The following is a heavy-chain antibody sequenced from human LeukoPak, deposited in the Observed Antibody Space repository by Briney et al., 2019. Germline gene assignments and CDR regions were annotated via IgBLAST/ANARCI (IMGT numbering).Heavy chain of an antibody. J-gene: IGHJ3*02. CDR1: GFTFTSSA. D-gene: IGHD3-3*01. Sequence: SVKVSCKASGFTFTSSAVQWVRQARGQRLEWIGWIVVGSGNTNYAQKFQERVTITRDMSTSTAYMELSSLRSEDTAVYYCAALRWAFLEAVDAFDIWGQGTMVTVSS. V-gene: IGHV1-58*01. CDR2: IVVGSGNT. CDR3: AALRWAFLEAVDAFDI.